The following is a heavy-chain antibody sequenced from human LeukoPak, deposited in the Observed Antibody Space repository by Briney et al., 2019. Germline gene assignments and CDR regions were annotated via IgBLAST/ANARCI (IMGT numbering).Heavy chain of an antibody. J-gene: IGHJ4*02. Sequence: PSQTLSLTCTVSGASVGSGPYYWSWIRQPPGEGLEWIGWENNYNVSLKSRVIISVDRSKNQFSLTFISETAADTAVYFCARETAERYRGSYFDYWGQGALVTVSS. V-gene: IGHV4-30-2*01. CDR3: ARETAERYRGSYFDY. CDR1: GASVGSGPYY. D-gene: IGHD1-26*01. CDR2: EN.